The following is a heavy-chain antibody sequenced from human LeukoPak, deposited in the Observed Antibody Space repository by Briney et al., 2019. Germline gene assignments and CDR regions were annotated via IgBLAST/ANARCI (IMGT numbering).Heavy chain of an antibody. CDR1: GFTFSSYA. D-gene: IGHD2-15*01. J-gene: IGHJ4*02. Sequence: GGSLRLSCATSGFTFSSYAMSWVRQAPGKGLEWVSSISGSGGSTYYADSVKGRFTISRDNSKNTLYLQMNSLRAEDTAVYYCAPTAITGSLVGYWGQGTLVTVSS. V-gene: IGHV3-23*01. CDR3: APTAITGSLVGY. CDR2: ISGSGGST.